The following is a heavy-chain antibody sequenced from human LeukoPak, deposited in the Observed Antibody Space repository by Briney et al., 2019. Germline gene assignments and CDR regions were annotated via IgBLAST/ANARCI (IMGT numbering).Heavy chain of an antibody. J-gene: IGHJ6*02. Sequence: GESLKISCKGSEYSFTSYWIGWVRQMPGKGLEWMGIIYPGDSDTRYSPSFQGQVTTSADKSISTAYLQWSSLKASDTAMYYCARQDTDYYDSSGFRFYGMDVWGQGTTVTVSS. CDR1: EYSFTSYW. CDR2: IYPGDSDT. V-gene: IGHV5-51*01. CDR3: ARQDTDYYDSSGFRFYGMDV. D-gene: IGHD3-22*01.